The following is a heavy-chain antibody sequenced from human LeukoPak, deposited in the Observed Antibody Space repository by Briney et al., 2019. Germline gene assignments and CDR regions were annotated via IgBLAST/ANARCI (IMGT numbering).Heavy chain of an antibody. V-gene: IGHV3-73*01. CDR2: IRSKANSYAT. J-gene: IGHJ4*02. CDR3: TRPPGRSWGSDY. CDR1: GFTFSGSA. Sequence: QPGGSLKLSFAASGFTFSGSAMHWVRQASGKGLEWVGRIRSKANSYATAYAASVKGRFTISRDDSKNTAYLQMNSLKTEDTAVYYCTRPPGRSWGSDYWGQGTLVTVSS. D-gene: IGHD7-27*01.